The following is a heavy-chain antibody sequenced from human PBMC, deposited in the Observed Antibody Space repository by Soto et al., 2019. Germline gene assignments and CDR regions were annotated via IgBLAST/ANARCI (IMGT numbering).Heavy chain of an antibody. D-gene: IGHD6-13*01. V-gene: IGHV2-26*01. CDR1: GFSLSNARMG. J-gene: IGHJ4*02. CDR2: IFSNDEK. CDR3: ARVTEYSSSWYFDY. Sequence: QVTLKESGPVLVKPTETLTLTCTVSGFSLSNARMGVSWIRQPPGKALEWLAHIFSNDEKSYSTSLKSRLTISKDTSKSQVVLTMTNIDPVDTATYYCARVTEYSSSWYFDYWGQGTLVTVSS.